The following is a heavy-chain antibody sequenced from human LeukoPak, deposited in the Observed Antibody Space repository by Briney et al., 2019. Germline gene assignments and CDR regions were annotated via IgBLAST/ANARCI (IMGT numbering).Heavy chain of an antibody. CDR2: INPNSGGT. CDR3: ARDEGLNWFDP. Sequence: GASVKVSCKASGYTFTSYGISWVRQAPGQGLEWMGWINPNSGGTNYAQKFQGRVTMTRDTSISTAYMELSRLRSDDTAVYYCARDEGLNWFDPWGQGALVTVSS. D-gene: IGHD3/OR15-3a*01. CDR1: GYTFTSYG. J-gene: IGHJ5*02. V-gene: IGHV1-2*02.